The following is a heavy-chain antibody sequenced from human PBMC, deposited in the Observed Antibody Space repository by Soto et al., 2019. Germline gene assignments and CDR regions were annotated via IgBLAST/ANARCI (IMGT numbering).Heavy chain of an antibody. V-gene: IGHV3-21*01. Sequence: GGSLRLSCAASGFTFDDYAMHWVRQAPGKGLEWVSSISSSSYIHYADSVKGRFTISRDNAKNSLYLQMNSLRAEDTAVYHCARDAENYDILTGFYHYMDFSGKGTTVIV. D-gene: IGHD3-9*01. J-gene: IGHJ6*03. CDR1: GFTFDDYA. CDR3: ARDAENYDILTGFYHYMDF. CDR2: ISSSSYI.